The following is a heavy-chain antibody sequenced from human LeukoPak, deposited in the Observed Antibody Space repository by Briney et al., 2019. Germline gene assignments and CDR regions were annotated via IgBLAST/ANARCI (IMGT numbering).Heavy chain of an antibody. V-gene: IGHV1-69*05. J-gene: IGHJ4*02. D-gene: IGHD3-16*02. CDR2: IIPIFGTA. CDR3: ARDLRLGELSFAFDY. Sequence: SVKVSCKASGGTFSSYAISWVRQAPGQGLGWMGRIIPIFGTANYAQKFQGRVTITTDESTSTAYMELSSLRSEDTAVYYCARDLRLGELSFAFDYWGQGTLVTVSS. CDR1: GGTFSSYA.